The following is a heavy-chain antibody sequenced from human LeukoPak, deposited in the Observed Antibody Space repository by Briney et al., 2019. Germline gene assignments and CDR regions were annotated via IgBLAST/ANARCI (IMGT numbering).Heavy chain of an antibody. CDR2: IKQDGSEI. J-gene: IGHJ4*02. Sequence: PGGSLRLSCAASGFNFNSYWMSWVRQAPGKGLECVANIKQDGSEIYFVDSVKGRFTISRDNAKSSLYLQMNSLRGEDTAVYYCARVWELSFDYWGQGTLVTVSS. CDR1: GFNFNSYW. V-gene: IGHV3-7*02. CDR3: ARVWELSFDY. D-gene: IGHD1-26*01.